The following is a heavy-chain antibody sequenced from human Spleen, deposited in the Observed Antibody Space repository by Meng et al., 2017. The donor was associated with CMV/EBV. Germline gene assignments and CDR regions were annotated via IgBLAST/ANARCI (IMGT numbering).Heavy chain of an antibody. Sequence: GESLKISCAASGFTFSNFDMHWVRQAPGKGLEWVSSITGSSAYMYYADSVRGRLTISRDNAKSSLYLQMNSLRAEDTAVYYCARVRTTPTNWFDSWGQGTLVTVSS. V-gene: IGHV3-21*04. CDR2: ITGSSAYM. CDR1: GFTFSNFD. D-gene: IGHD1-7*01. CDR3: ARVRTTPTNWFDS. J-gene: IGHJ5*01.